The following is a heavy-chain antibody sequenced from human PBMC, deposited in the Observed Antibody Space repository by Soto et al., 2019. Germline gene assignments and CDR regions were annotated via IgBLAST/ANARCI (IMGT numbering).Heavy chain of an antibody. J-gene: IGHJ4*02. Sequence: QVQLVQSGAEVRKPGSSVKVSCKASGVTYNTFAVSWVRQAPGQGLEWMGGIIPVLGPAFYAQKFQVRVTITADKSWTTAYQELNSLSTEYTYAYHYISAAKRYYDYWHQGGLVTAYS. CDR3: ISAAKRYYDY. D-gene: IGHD3-3*02. V-gene: IGHV1-69*06. CDR1: GVTYNTFA. CDR2: IIPVLGPA.